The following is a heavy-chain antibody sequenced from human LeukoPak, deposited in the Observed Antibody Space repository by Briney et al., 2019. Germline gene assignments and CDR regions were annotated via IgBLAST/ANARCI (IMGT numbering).Heavy chain of an antibody. CDR3: AKIAAANCGGDCYSGAYYFDY. CDR2: IRYDGSNK. D-gene: IGHD2-21*02. Sequence: GGSLRLSCAASGFTLSTYGMHWVRQAPGKGLEWVAFIRYDGSNKYYADSVKGRFTISRDNSKNTLYLQMNSLRAEDTAVYYCAKIAAANCGGDCYSGAYYFDYWGQGTLVTVSP. CDR1: GFTLSTYG. J-gene: IGHJ4*02. V-gene: IGHV3-30*02.